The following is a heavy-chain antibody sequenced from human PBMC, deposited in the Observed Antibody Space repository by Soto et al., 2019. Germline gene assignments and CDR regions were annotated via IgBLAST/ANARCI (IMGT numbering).Heavy chain of an antibody. V-gene: IGHV4-30-4*01. CDR1: VGSISSGDYY. CDR2: IFSSGST. D-gene: IGHD3-22*01. CDR3: ARGRGYYYDSSGFNWFEP. Sequence: PSETLSLTCTFSVGSISSGDYYCSWIRQPPWKGLEWIAYIFSSGSTYYNPSLKSRITMSVDTSKNQFSLKVISVTAADTAMYYCARGRGYYYDSSGFNWFEPWCQGPRDNVS. J-gene: IGHJ5*02.